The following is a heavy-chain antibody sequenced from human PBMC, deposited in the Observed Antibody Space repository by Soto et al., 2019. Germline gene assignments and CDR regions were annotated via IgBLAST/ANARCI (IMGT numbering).Heavy chain of an antibody. CDR1: GFTFSSYA. V-gene: IGHV3-23*01. CDR2: ISDSGGST. Sequence: EVQLLESGGGLVQPGGSLRLSCAASGFTFSSYAMSWVRQAPGKGLEWVSGISDSGGSTYYADSVKGRFTISRDNSKNRLYLPMNSLRAEVTAVYYCANGCGGTCYSRIHYWGQGTLVTVSS. D-gene: IGHD2-15*01. CDR3: ANGCGGTCYSRIHY. J-gene: IGHJ4*02.